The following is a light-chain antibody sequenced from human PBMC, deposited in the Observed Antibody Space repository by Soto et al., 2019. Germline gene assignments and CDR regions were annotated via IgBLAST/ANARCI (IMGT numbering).Light chain of an antibody. J-gene: IGLJ3*02. V-gene: IGLV1-44*01. CDR1: SSNIGSNT. CDR3: AAWDDSLNGWV. Sequence: QSVLTQPPSASGTPGQRVTIFCSGSSSNIGSNTVNWYQQLPGTAPKLLIYSNDQRPSGVPDRFSGSKSGTSASLAISGLQSEDEIDYYCAAWDDSLNGWVFGGGTKLTVL. CDR2: SND.